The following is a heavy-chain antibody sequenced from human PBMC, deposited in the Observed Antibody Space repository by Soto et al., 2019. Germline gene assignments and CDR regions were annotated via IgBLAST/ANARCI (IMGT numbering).Heavy chain of an antibody. CDR1: GFTFSDYY. CDR3: ARSLADFDYYYGMDV. V-gene: IGHV3-11*01. D-gene: IGHD3-16*02. Sequence: PGGSLRLSCAASGFTFSDYYMSWIRQAPGKGLEWVSYISSSGSTIYYADSVKGRFTISRDNAENSLYLQMNSLRAEDTAVYYCARSLADFDYYYGMDVWGQGTTVTVSS. CDR2: ISSSGSTI. J-gene: IGHJ6*02.